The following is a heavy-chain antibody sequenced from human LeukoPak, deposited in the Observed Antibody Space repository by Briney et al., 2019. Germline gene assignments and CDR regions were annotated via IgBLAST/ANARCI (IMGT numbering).Heavy chain of an antibody. D-gene: IGHD6-13*01. V-gene: IGHV3-23*01. CDR2: ISGSGGST. CDR3: AKDPPGSSRKNWFAP. CDR1: GFTFSSYA. Sequence: SGGSLRLSCAASGFTFSSYAMSWVRQAPGKGLEWVSAISGSGGSTYYADSVKGRFTISRDNSKNTLYLQMNSLRAEDTAVYYWAKDPPGSSRKNWFAPRGPGNPGHRPL. J-gene: IGHJ5*02.